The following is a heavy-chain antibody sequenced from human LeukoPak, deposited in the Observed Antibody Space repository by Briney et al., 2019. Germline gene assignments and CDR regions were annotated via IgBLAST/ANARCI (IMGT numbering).Heavy chain of an antibody. CDR1: GYTFTSYG. D-gene: IGHD6-13*01. V-gene: IGHV1-18*01. CDR3: ARDTDLYSSSWYGY. Sequence: ASVKVSCKASGYTFTSYGISWVRQAPGQGLEWMGWISAYNGNTNYAQKLQGRVTMTTDTSTSTAYMELRSLRSDDTAVYYCARDTDLYSSSWYGYWGQGTLVTVSS. J-gene: IGHJ4*02. CDR2: ISAYNGNT.